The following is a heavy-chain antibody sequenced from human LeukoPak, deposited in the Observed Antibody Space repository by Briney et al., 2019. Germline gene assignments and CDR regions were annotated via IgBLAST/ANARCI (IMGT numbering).Heavy chain of an antibody. V-gene: IGHV4-4*07. J-gene: IGHJ4*02. CDR2: IYTSGST. CDR1: GGSISSYY. D-gene: IGHD3-22*01. Sequence: SETLSLTCTVSGGSISSYYWSWIRQPAGNGLEWIGRIYTSGSTNYNPSLKSRVTMSVDTSKNQFSLKLSSVTAADTAVYCCTSASYYYDSSGYFLFDYWGQGTLVTVSS. CDR3: TSASYYYDSSGYFLFDY.